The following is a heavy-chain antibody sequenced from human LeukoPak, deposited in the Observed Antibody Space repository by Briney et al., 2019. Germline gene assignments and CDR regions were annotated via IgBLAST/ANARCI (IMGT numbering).Heavy chain of an antibody. CDR1: GGSISSGDYY. J-gene: IGHJ4*02. CDR3: ARQARRGGVDYFDY. D-gene: IGHD3-10*01. V-gene: IGHV4-30-4*01. Sequence: SETLSLTCTVSGGSISSGDYYWSWIRQPPGKGLEWIGDIYYSGSTYYNPSLKSRVTISVDTSKDQFSLKLSSVIAADTAVYYCARQARRGGVDYFDYWGQGTLVTVSS. CDR2: IYYSGST.